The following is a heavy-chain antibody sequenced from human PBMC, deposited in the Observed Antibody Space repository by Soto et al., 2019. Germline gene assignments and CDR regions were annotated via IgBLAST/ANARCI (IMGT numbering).Heavy chain of an antibody. Sequence: GGSLRLSCAASGFTVSSNYMSWVRQAPGKGLVWVSRINSDGSSTFYADSVKGRFTISRDNAKNTLYLQMNSLRAEDTAVYYCASSLLTPFDYWGQGTLVTVSS. D-gene: IGHD7-27*01. CDR1: GFTVSSNY. J-gene: IGHJ4*02. CDR3: ASSLLTPFDY. V-gene: IGHV3-74*01. CDR2: INSDGSST.